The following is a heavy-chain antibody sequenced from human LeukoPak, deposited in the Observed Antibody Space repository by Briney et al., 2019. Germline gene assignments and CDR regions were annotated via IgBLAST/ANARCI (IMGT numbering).Heavy chain of an antibody. CDR2: ISWNSGSI. V-gene: IGHV3-9*01. J-gene: IGHJ4*02. CDR1: GFTFDDYA. Sequence: GGSLRLSCAASGFTFDDYAMHWVRQAPGKGLEWVSGISWNSGSIGYADSVKGRFTISRDNAKNSLYLQMNSLRAEDTALHYCAKDTGYYYDSSGIDYWGQGTLVTVSS. D-gene: IGHD3-22*01. CDR3: AKDTGYYYDSSGIDY.